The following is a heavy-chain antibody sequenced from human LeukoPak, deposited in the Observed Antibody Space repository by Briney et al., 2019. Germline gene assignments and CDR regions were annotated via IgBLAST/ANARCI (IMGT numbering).Heavy chain of an antibody. D-gene: IGHD6-13*01. Sequence: ASVKVSCKVSGYTLTELSMHWVRQAPGKGLEWMGGLDPEDGETIYAQKFQGRVTMTEDTSTDTAYMELSSLRSEDTAVYYCATERVAAAGNEVDAFDIWGQGTMVTVSS. V-gene: IGHV1-24*01. CDR2: LDPEDGET. J-gene: IGHJ3*02. CDR3: ATERVAAAGNEVDAFDI. CDR1: GYTLTELS.